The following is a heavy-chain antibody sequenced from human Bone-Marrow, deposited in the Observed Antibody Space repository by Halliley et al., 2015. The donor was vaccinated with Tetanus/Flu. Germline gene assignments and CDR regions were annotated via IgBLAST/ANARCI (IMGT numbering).Heavy chain of an antibody. V-gene: IGHV4-59*01. Sequence: TLSLTCTVSGGSMSGYYLNWIRQPPGKGLEWLGLISYSGSTNYNPSLKSRVTISVDTSKNQCSLKLNSVTAEDSAVYYCAKEGQMQLMDVWGQGTTVTVS. D-gene: IGHD1-1*01. CDR2: ISYSGST. CDR1: GGSMSGYY. CDR3: AKEGQMQLMDV. J-gene: IGHJ6*02.